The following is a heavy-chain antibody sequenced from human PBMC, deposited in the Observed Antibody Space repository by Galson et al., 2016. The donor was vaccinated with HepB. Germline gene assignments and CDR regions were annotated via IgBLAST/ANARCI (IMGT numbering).Heavy chain of an antibody. CDR2: MYHTEDT. D-gene: IGHD6-19*01. CDR3: ATGIVVAGKYYYYMDV. CDR1: GASISDTEYY. J-gene: IGHJ6*03. Sequence: SETLSLTCTVSGASISDTEYYWGWIRQPPGRGLEWVGSMYHTEDTYYNPSLKSRVTISVDTSKNQFSLRLNSVTAADTGVYYCATGIVVAGKYYYYMDVWGKGTTVTVSS. V-gene: IGHV4-39*01.